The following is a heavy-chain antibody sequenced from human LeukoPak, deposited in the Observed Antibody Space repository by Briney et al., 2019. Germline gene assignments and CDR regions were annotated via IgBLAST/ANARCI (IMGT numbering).Heavy chain of an antibody. J-gene: IGHJ3*01. CDR3: AREYNSGPKQTDAFDL. CDR1: GFTFSSYA. V-gene: IGHV3-74*03. D-gene: IGHD6-19*01. Sequence: PGRSLRLSCAASGFTFSSYAMHWVRQAPGKGLVWVSRISGDEIWTTYADSVKGRFIISRDNAKDTLYLQMNTLRTEDTAVYYCAREYNSGPKQTDAFDLWGQGTMVTVSS. CDR2: ISGDEIWT.